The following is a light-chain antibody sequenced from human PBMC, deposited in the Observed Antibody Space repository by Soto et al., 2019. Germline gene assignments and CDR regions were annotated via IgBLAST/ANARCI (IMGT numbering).Light chain of an antibody. V-gene: IGKV2-28*01. CDR1: QSLLHSNGYYY. Sequence: DIVMTQSPVSLPVTPGEPASISCRASQSLLHSNGYYYLDWYIQKPGQSPQLLIYLGSHRASGVPDRFSGSGSGTDFTLKISRVEAEDVGVYYCMQTLQTWTFGQGTKVEIK. CDR2: LGS. J-gene: IGKJ1*01. CDR3: MQTLQTWT.